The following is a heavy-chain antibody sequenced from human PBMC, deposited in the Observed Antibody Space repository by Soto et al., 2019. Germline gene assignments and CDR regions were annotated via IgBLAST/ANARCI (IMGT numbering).Heavy chain of an antibody. J-gene: IGHJ4*02. CDR1: GFSSSSYA. CDR3: AREPSYVFWGEFDS. CDR2: ISGSGGNT. Sequence: VLLLESGGGLIQPGGSLRLSCAVSGFSSSSYAMAWVRQAPGKGLEWVSAISGSGGNTYYADSAKGRFTISRDNSKNRRYLQMNSLRAEDTALYYWAREPSYVFWGEFDSGGRGILVPVPS. V-gene: IGHV3-23*01. D-gene: IGHD3-3*01.